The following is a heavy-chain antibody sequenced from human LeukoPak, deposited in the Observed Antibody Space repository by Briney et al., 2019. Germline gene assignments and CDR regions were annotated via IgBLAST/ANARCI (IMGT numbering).Heavy chain of an antibody. D-gene: IGHD4-23*01. CDR3: AKVRWIGDLPFDY. Sequence: GGSLRLSCAASGFTFSSYAMSWVRQAPRKGLEWVSAISDSGGRTYYADSVKGRFTISRDNSKNTLYLQMNSLRAEDTAVYYCAKVRWIGDLPFDYWGQGTLVTVSS. J-gene: IGHJ4*02. CDR2: ISDSGGRT. V-gene: IGHV3-23*01. CDR1: GFTFSSYA.